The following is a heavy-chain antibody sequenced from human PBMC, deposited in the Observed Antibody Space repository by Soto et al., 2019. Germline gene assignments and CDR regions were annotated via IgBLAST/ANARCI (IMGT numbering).Heavy chain of an antibody. J-gene: IGHJ3*02. V-gene: IGHV3-30*18. Sequence: GGSLRLSCAASGFAFRSFGMHWVRQAPGKGLEWVALISYDGRSTYFADSVKGRFTISRDNSKNTMYLQMSSLRVEDTAIYFCAKVLPSTAVEGGGDAFDIWGQGTLVTV. CDR2: ISYDGRST. CDR3: AKVLPSTAVEGGGDAFDI. CDR1: GFAFRSFG. D-gene: IGHD2-21*02.